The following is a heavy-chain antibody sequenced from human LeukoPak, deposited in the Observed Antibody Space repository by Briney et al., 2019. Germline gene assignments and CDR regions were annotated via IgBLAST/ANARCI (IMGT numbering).Heavy chain of an antibody. D-gene: IGHD4-17*01. CDR3: ARVSPSGDYDSIKNWYFDL. CDR1: GYTFTSYA. CDR2: INAGNGNT. J-gene: IGHJ2*01. Sequence: ASVKVSCKASGYTFTSYAMHWVRQAPGQRLEWMGWINAGNGNTKYSQKFQGRVTITRDTSASTAYMELSSLRSEDTAVYYCARVSPSGDYDSIKNWYFDLWGRGTLVTVSS. V-gene: IGHV1-3*01.